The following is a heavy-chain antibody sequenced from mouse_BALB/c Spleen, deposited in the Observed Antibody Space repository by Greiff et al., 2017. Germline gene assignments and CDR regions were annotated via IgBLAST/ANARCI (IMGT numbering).Heavy chain of an antibody. J-gene: IGHJ4*01. CDR2: ISYSGST. V-gene: IGHV3-2*02. CDR3: ASYLDYLDY. Sequence: VQLQQSGPGLVKPSQSLSLTCTVTGYSITSDYAWNWIRQFPGNKLEWMGYISYSGSTSYNPSLKSRISITRDTSKNQFFLQLNSVTTEDTATYYCASYLDYLDYWGQGTSVTVSS. CDR1: GYSITSDYA. D-gene: IGHD1-1*02.